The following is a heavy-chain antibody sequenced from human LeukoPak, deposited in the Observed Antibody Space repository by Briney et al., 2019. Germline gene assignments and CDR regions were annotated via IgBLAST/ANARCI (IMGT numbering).Heavy chain of an antibody. J-gene: IGHJ6*03. V-gene: IGHV4-61*02. D-gene: IGHD2-2*02. CDR3: ARGDPAAIWWAPRADYYYYYMDV. CDR1: GGSISSGSYY. CDR2: IYTSGST. Sequence: SETLSLTCTVSGGSISSGSYYWSWIRQPAGKGLEWIGRIYTSGSTNYNPSLKSRVTISVDTSKNQFSLKLSSVTAAGTAVYYCARGDPAAIWWAPRADYYYYYMDVWGKGTTVTVSS.